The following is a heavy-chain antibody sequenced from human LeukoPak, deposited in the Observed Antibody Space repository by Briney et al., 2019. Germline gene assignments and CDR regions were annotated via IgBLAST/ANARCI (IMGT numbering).Heavy chain of an antibody. V-gene: IGHV4-59*01. CDR1: GGSISSYY. J-gene: IGHJ3*02. CDR3: ARDSDSSGWYGAFDI. D-gene: IGHD6-19*01. CDR2: IYYSGST. Sequence: PSETLSLTCTVSGGSISSYYWSWIRQPPGKGLEWIGYIYYSGSTNYTPSLKSRVTISVDTSKNPFSLKLNSVTAADTAVYYCARDSDSSGWYGAFDIWGQGTMATVSS.